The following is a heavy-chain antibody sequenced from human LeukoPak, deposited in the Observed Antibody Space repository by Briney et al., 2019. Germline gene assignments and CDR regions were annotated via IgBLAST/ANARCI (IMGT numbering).Heavy chain of an antibody. CDR2: INPNSGGT. V-gene: IGHV1-2*02. CDR1: GYTFTGYY. J-gene: IGHJ4*02. D-gene: IGHD5-18*01. Sequence: ASVKVSCKASGYTFTGYYMHWVRQAPGQGLEWMGWINPNSGGTNYAQKFQGRVTMTRETSISTAYMELSRLRSDDTAVYYCARVNKLLLSGFDYWGQGTLVTVSS. CDR3: ARVNKLLLSGFDY.